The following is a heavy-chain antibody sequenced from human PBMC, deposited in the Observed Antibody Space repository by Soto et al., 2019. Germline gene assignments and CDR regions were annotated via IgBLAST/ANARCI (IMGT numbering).Heavy chain of an antibody. D-gene: IGHD3-10*01. V-gene: IGHV1-24*01. J-gene: IGHJ4*02. CDR1: GYTLTELS. Sequence: APVKVSCKVSGYTLTELSIHLVRPAPGVALELLEGFDLENGITIYAQRTQRRVTMTEESSADTHDMELRSLRSDDTAVYYSEIGVRRSNQFDHWCEGTIVTAS. CDR2: FDLENGIT. CDR3: EIGVRRSNQFDH.